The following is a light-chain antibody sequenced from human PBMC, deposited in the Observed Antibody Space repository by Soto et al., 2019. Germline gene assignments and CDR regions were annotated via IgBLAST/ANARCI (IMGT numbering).Light chain of an antibody. CDR2: ANS. J-gene: IGLJ1*01. CDR3: QSYDSSLSGFYV. CDR1: SSTIGAGYD. V-gene: IGLV1-40*01. Sequence: QAVLTQPPSVYGAPGQTVIISCTGNSSTIGAGYDVHWYQHLPGTAPKLLISANSNRPSGVPDRFSGSKSGTSASLAITGLQAEDEADYYCQSYDSSLSGFYVFGTGTKVTVL.